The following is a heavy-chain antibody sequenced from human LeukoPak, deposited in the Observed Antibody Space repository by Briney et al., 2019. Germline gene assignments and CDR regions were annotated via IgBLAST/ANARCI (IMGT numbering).Heavy chain of an antibody. V-gene: IGHV3-15*01. J-gene: IGHJ6*03. Sequence: PGGSLRLSCAASGFTFSNAWMSWVRQSPGKGLQWVGRIKSKTDGGTTDYAAPVNGRITISRDDSKNTLYLQMNSLRAEDTAVYYCAKDQKRGYSYGYLFYYYYMDVWGKGTTVTISS. CDR1: GFTFSNAW. CDR3: AKDQKRGYSYGYLFYYYYMDV. D-gene: IGHD5-18*01. CDR2: IKSKTDGGTT.